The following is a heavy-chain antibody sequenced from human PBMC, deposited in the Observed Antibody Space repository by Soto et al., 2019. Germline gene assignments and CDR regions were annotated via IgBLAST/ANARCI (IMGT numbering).Heavy chain of an antibody. CDR1: GGTFSSYA. J-gene: IGHJ3*02. V-gene: IGHV1-69*13. CDR2: IIPIFGTA. CDR3: ARAGRVIPFGGVIEKNDAFDI. Sequence: SVKVSCKASGGTFSSYAISWVRQAPGQGLEWMGGIIPIFGTANYAQKFQGRVTITADESTSTAYMELSSLRSEDTAVYYCARAGRVIPFGGVIEKNDAFDIWGQGTTVTVSS. D-gene: IGHD3-16*02.